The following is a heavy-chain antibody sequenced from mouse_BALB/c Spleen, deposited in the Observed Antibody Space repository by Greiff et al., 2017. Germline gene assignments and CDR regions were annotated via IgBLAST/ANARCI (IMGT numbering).Heavy chain of an antibody. CDR1: GFTFNTYA. D-gene: IGHD1-1*01. CDR2: IRSKSNNYAT. V-gene: IGHV10-1*02. J-gene: IGHJ4*01. CDR3: VRRYYGYAMDY. Sequence: EVQLQESGGGLVQPKGSLKLSCAASGFTFNTYAMNWVRQAPGKGLEWVARIRSKSNNYATYYADSVKDRFTISRDDSQSMLYLQMNNLKTEDTAMYYCVRRYYGYAMDYWGQGTSVTVSS.